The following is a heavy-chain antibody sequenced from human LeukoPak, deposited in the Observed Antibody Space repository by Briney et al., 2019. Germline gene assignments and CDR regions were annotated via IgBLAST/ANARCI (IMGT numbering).Heavy chain of an antibody. J-gene: IGHJ4*02. Sequence: GRSLRLSCAASGFTFDDYAMHWVRQAPGKGLEWVSGISWNRGSIGYADSVKGRFTISRDNAKNSLYLQMNSLRAEDTALYYCAKDKGYCSGGSCEGYFDYWAREPWSPSPQ. CDR2: ISWNRGSI. CDR3: AKDKGYCSGGSCEGYFDY. CDR1: GFTFDDYA. D-gene: IGHD2-15*01. V-gene: IGHV3-9*01.